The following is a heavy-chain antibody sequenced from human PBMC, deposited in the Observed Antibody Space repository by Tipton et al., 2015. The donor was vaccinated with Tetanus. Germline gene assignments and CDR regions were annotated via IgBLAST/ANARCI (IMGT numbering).Heavy chain of an antibody. J-gene: IGHJ4*02. D-gene: IGHD3-10*01. V-gene: IGHV4-31*02. CDR2: IYYSGST. CDR3: ARGGGHDY. Sequence: LRLSCAASGFTFSSYAMSWIRQHPGKGLEWIGYIYYSGSTYYNPSLKSRVTISVDTSKNQFSLKLSSVTAADTAVYYCARGGGHDYWGQGTLVTVSS. CDR1: GFTFSSYA.